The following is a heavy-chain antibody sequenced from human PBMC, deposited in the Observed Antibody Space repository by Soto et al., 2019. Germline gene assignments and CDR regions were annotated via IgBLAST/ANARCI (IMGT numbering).Heavy chain of an antibody. Sequence: QVQLQESGPGLVKSSGTLSLTCAVSGGSFTSNNWWTWVRQPPGQGLEWIGEIYRTGSTNYNHSLKSRVTISLDNSETQFSLKVTSLTAADTAVYYCASRDPGTSVDYWGQGTLVTVSS. CDR3: ASRDPGTSVDY. CDR1: GGSFTSNNW. CDR2: IYRTGST. D-gene: IGHD1-7*01. V-gene: IGHV4-4*02. J-gene: IGHJ4*02.